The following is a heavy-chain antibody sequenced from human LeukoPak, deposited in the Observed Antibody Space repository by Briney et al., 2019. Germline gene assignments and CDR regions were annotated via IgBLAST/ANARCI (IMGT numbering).Heavy chain of an antibody. CDR1: GFTFTSHW. CDR3: ARDMNPTVFDF. CDR2: IKNDGNDT. Sequence: GGSLRLSCAASGFTFTSHWMHWVRQTPGKGLVWVAGIKNDGNDTAYADSVKGRFTISRDNAKNTLYLQMDSLRAEDTAVYYCARDMNPTVFDFWGQGTLVTVSS. J-gene: IGHJ4*02. V-gene: IGHV3-74*01. D-gene: IGHD3-16*01.